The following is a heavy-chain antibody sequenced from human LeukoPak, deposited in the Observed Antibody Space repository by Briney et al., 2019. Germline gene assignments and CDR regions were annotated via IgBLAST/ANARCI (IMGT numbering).Heavy chain of an antibody. Sequence: SETLSLTCTVSGGSISSHYWSWIRQPPGKGLEWIGYIYYSGSTNYNPSLKSRVTISVDTSKNQFSLKLSSVTAADTAVYYCARELDYGSGSYIDYWGQGTLVTVSS. CDR3: ARELDYGSGSYIDY. D-gene: IGHD3-10*01. J-gene: IGHJ4*02. CDR2: IYYSGST. V-gene: IGHV4-59*11. CDR1: GGSISSHY.